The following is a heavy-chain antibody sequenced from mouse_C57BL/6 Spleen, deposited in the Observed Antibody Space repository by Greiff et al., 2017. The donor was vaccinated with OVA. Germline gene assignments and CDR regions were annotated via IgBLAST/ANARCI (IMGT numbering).Heavy chain of an antibody. V-gene: IGHV1-81*01. CDR3: AIPLITTVVGDWYFDV. D-gene: IGHD1-1*01. CDR2: IYPRSGNT. J-gene: IGHJ1*03. Sequence: QVQLQQSGAELARPGASVKLSCKASGYTFTSYGISWVKQRTGQGLEWIGEIYPRSGNTYYNEKFKGKATLTADKSSSTAYMELRSLTSEDSAVYFCAIPLITTVVGDWYFDVWGTGTTVTVSS. CDR1: GYTFTSYG.